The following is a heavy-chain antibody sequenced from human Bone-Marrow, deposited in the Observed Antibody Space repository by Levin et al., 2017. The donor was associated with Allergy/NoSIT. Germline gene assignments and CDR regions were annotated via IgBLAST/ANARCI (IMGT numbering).Heavy chain of an antibody. CDR2: IIPILGIA. CDR1: GGTFSSYA. CDR3: AREPIWVAYSSGWYKYYFDY. D-gene: IGHD6-19*01. V-gene: IGHV1-69*04. J-gene: IGHJ4*02. Sequence: PGASVKVSCKASGGTFSSYAISWVRQAPGQGLEWMGRIIPILGIANYAQKFQGRVTITADKSTSTAYMELSSLRSEDTAVYYCAREPIWVAYSSGWYKYYFDYWGQGTLVTVSS.